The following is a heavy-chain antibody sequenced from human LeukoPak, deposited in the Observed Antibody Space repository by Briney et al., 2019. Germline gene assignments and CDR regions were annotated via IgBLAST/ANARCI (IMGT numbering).Heavy chain of an antibody. CDR2: INPYRVCT. CDR3: ARSYDILTGYYPSYYYYYGMDV. CDR1: GYTFNDYY. Sequence: ASVTVSCMASGYTFNDYYMHWLRQAPRQRLEWMGWINPYRVCTNYAQNFQGRVTMTRDTSISTAYMELSRLRSDDTAVYYCARSYDILTGYYPSYYYYYGMDVWGQGTTVTVSS. D-gene: IGHD3-9*01. V-gene: IGHV1-2*02. J-gene: IGHJ6*02.